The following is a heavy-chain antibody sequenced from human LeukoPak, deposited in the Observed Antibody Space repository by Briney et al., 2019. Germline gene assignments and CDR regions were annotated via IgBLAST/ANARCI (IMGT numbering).Heavy chain of an antibody. Sequence: GESLKISCKGSGYSFTTYWIGWLRQMPGKGLEWMGIIFPGDSDTIYSPSFQGHVTISADRSISTAYLQWTSLKASDTAIYYFGRRGDAFDIWGQGTMVAVSS. J-gene: IGHJ3*02. CDR3: GRRGDAFDI. CDR2: IFPGDSDT. CDR1: GYSFTTYW. V-gene: IGHV5-51*01.